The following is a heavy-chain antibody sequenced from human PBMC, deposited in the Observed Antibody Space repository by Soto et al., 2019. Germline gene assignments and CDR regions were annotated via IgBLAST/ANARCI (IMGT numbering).Heavy chain of an antibody. Sequence: EVQLVESGGGLVQPGGSLRLSCAASGFTFSSYDMHWVRQATGKGLEWVSAIGTAGDTYYPGSVKGRFTISRENAKNSLYLQMNSLRAGDTAVYYCARAFHHYDSSGYYKPVTYYYGMDVW. CDR3: ARAFHHYDSSGYYKPVTYYYGMDV. J-gene: IGHJ6*01. D-gene: IGHD3-22*01. CDR2: IGTAGDT. V-gene: IGHV3-13*01. CDR1: GFTFSSYD.